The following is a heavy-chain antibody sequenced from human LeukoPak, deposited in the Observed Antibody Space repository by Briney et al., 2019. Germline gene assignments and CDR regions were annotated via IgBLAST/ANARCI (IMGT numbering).Heavy chain of an antibody. D-gene: IGHD2-8*02. J-gene: IGHJ4*02. CDR3: AKDMRGVVLVPRAYYFDS. CDR2: ISGSDGAT. Sequence: GGSLRLSCVGSGFTFSAYGMSWVRQAPGKGLESVSSISGSDGATSYADSVKGRFTISRDNSKNTLYLQMNSLRAENTAVYYCAKDMRGVVLVPRAYYFDSWGQGTLVTVSS. CDR1: GFTFSAYG. V-gene: IGHV3-23*01.